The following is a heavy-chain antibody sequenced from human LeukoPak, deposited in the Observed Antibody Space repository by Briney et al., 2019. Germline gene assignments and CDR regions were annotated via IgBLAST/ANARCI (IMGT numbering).Heavy chain of an antibody. D-gene: IGHD3-22*01. J-gene: IGHJ4*02. Sequence: TGGSLRLSCAASGFTFSSYAMSWVRQAPGKGLEWVSAISGSGGSTYYADSVKGRFTISRDNSKNTLYPQMNSLRAEDTAVYYCAKDPYYYDSSGFWGQGTLVTVSS. CDR3: AKDPYYYDSSGF. CDR1: GFTFSSYA. V-gene: IGHV3-23*01. CDR2: ISGSGGST.